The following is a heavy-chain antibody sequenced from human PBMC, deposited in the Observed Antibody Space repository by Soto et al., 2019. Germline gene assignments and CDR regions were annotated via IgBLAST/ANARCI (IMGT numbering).Heavy chain of an antibody. D-gene: IGHD2-15*01. J-gene: IGHJ6*02. CDR1: GYTFTSYG. Sequence: ASVKVSCKASGYTFTSYGISWVQQAPGQGLEWMGWISAYNGNTNYAQKLQGRVTMTTDTSTSTAYMELRSLRSDDTAVYYCARDIVVVVAATYGGIGYYYYGMDVWGQGTTVTV. CDR3: ARDIVVVVAATYGGIGYYYYGMDV. CDR2: ISAYNGNT. V-gene: IGHV1-18*04.